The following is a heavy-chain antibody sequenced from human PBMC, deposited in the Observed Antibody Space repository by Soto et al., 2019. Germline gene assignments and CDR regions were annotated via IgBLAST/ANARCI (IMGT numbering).Heavy chain of an antibody. J-gene: IGHJ6*02. CDR1: GFTFSSYG. D-gene: IGHD3-10*01. CDR3: AKDKRYYYGSGSQNPPYYYGMDV. Sequence: GGSLRLSCAASGFTFSSYGMHWVRQAPGKGLEWVAVISYDGSNKYYADSVKGRFTISRDNSKNTLYLQMNSLRAEDTAVYYCAKDKRYYYGSGSQNPPYYYGMDVWGQGTTVTVSS. V-gene: IGHV3-30*18. CDR2: ISYDGSNK.